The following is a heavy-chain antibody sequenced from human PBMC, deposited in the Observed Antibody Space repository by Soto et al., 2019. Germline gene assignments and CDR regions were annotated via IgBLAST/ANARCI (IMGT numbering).Heavy chain of an antibody. CDR1: GFSFSSYA. CDR2: ISGSGGST. CDR3: ASRSIGWYFDY. D-gene: IGHD6-19*01. Sequence: GGSLRLSCAASGFSFSSYAMNWVRQAPGKGLEWVSVISGSGGSTYYADSVKGRFTISRDNSKNTLYLQMISLRAEDTAVYYCASRSIGWYFDYWGQGTLVTVSS. V-gene: IGHV3-23*01. J-gene: IGHJ4*02.